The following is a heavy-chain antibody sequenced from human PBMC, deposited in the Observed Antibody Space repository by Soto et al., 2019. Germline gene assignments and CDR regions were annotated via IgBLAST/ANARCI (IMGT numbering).Heavy chain of an antibody. CDR3: ARHQADYDFWSGYYKPRDYYYYYYMDV. V-gene: IGHV5-10-1*01. J-gene: IGHJ6*03. CDR1: GYSFTSYW. Sequence: GESLKISCKGSGYSFTSYWISWVRQMPGKGLEWMGRIDPSDSYTNYSPSFQGHVTISADKSISTAYLQWSSLKASDTAMYYCARHQADYDFWSGYYKPRDYYYYYYMDVWGKGTTVTVSS. CDR2: IDPSDSYT. D-gene: IGHD3-3*01.